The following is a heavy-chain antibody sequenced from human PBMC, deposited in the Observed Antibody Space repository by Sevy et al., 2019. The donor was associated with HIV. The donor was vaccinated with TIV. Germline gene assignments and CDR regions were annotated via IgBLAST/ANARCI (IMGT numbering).Heavy chain of an antibody. V-gene: IGHV4-39*02. D-gene: IGHD3-3*01. J-gene: IGHJ4*02. Sequence: SETLSLTCTVSGGSFSTSYYWGWVRQPPGKGPEWIGCIHYSGSTYYNPSFKSRVSISVDTSRNSFSLKLSSVTAADTTVYYCANMGRGYYFYFELWGQGTLVTVSS. CDR3: ANMGRGYYFYFEL. CDR2: IHYSGST. CDR1: GGSFSTSYY.